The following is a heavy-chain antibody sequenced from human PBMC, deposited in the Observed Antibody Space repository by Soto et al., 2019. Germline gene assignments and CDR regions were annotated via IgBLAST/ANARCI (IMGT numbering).Heavy chain of an antibody. CDR3: ARQGYRAATPADAFDI. J-gene: IGHJ3*02. V-gene: IGHV5-51*01. D-gene: IGHD1-1*01. CDR2: IYPGDSDA. CDR1: GRNFVKNW. Sequence: GGSPHISCKVSGRNFVKNWIAWVCQMSGKVLEWMGIIYPGDSDARYSPSFAGQVTISVDKSITTAYLHWSSLEASDSAVYYCARQGYRAATPADAFDIWVQGTLVTVS.